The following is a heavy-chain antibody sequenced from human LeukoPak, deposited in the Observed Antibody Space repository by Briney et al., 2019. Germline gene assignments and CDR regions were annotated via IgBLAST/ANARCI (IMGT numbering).Heavy chain of an antibody. Sequence: GGSLRLSCAASGFTFSTYPMHWVRQAPGKGLEWVAVISSDGSNQYYADSVKGRFTISRDNSRNTLYLQMNSLRSEDTAVYYCARGGPSTAFDIWGRGTMVTVSS. CDR3: ARGGPSTAFDI. J-gene: IGHJ3*02. D-gene: IGHD3-10*01. V-gene: IGHV3-30*01. CDR2: ISSDGSNQ. CDR1: GFTFSTYP.